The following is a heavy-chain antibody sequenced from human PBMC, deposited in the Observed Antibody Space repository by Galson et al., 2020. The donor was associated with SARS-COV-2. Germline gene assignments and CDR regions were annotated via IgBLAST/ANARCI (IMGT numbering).Heavy chain of an antibody. J-gene: IGHJ4*02. V-gene: IGHV1-69*01. D-gene: IGHD3-22*01. Sequence: KISCKASGGTFSSYAISWVRQAPGQGLEWMGGIIPIFGTANYAQKFQGRVTITADESTSTAYMELSSLRSEDTAVYYCAGTSTYYYDSSGYYAYGVSSSDPHQYWGQGTLVTVSS. CDR2: IIPIFGTA. CDR1: GGTFSSYA. CDR3: AGTSTYYYDSSGYYAYGVSSSDPHQY.